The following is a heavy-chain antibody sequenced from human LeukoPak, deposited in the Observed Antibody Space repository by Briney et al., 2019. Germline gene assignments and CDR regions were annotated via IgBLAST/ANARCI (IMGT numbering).Heavy chain of an antibody. D-gene: IGHD4-23*01. CDR3: ARDYGGSSPFDY. V-gene: IGHV3-7*01. J-gene: IGHJ4*02. Sequence: GGSLRLSCVASEFSFSTYWMSWVRQVPGKGLEWVANIKQDGSEKFYVDSVKGRFTISRDNAKNSLYLQMNSLRAEDTAVYYCARDYGGSSPFDYWGQGTLVTVSS. CDR2: IKQDGSEK. CDR1: EFSFSTYW.